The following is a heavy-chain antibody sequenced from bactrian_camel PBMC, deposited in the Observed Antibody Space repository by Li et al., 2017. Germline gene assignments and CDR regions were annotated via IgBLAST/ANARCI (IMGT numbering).Heavy chain of an antibody. CDR2: IFDDGRA. CDR1: GSFSSRYR. D-gene: IGHD3*01. V-gene: IGHV3S53*01. Sequence: HVQLVESGGGSVEAGGSLRLSCVASGSFSSRYRMGWFRQAPGKEREGVAAIFDDGRAMYGDSVKGRFIISRDNAKHILYLQMNSLKSEDTAMYYCAAGRGIGGCSAAVAKYLEYEGQGTQVTVS. J-gene: IGHJ4*01.